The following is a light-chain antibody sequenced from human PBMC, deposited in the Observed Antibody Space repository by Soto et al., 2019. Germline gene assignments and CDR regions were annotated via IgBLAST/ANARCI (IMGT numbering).Light chain of an antibody. Sequence: QPVLTQPPSVSGAPGQRVTISCTGSSSNIGAGYDVHWYQQLPGTAPKLLIYGNNNRPSGVPDRFSGSKSGTSASLAITGLQAEHEADYYCQSYDSSLNGVVFGGGTQLTVL. CDR2: GNN. V-gene: IGLV1-40*01. J-gene: IGLJ2*01. CDR1: SSNIGAGYD. CDR3: QSYDSSLNGVV.